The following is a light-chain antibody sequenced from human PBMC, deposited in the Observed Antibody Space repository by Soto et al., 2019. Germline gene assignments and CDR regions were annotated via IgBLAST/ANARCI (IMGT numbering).Light chain of an antibody. Sequence: DIQMTQSPSTLSASVGDRITITCRASQTVSTWLAWYQQKPGKAPKLLIYRASSLESGVPSRFSGSGSGTEFTLTISSLQPDDFVTYYCQQYHTYWTFGQGTKVEIK. CDR2: RAS. CDR1: QTVSTW. CDR3: QQYHTYWT. J-gene: IGKJ1*01. V-gene: IGKV1-5*03.